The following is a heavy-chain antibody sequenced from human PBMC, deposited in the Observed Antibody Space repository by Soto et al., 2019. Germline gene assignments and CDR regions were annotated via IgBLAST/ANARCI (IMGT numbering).Heavy chain of an antibody. CDR2: IYYSGST. CDR1: GGSISSYY. J-gene: IGHJ5*02. Sequence: QVQLQESGPGLVKPSETLSLTCTVSGGSISSYYWSWIRQPPGKGLEWIGYIYYSGSTNYNPSLKSRVTISVDTSKNQFSLKLSSVTAADTAVYYCARQADYYDSSGNTYGNWFDPWGQGTLVTVSS. V-gene: IGHV4-59*01. CDR3: ARQADYYDSSGNTYGNWFDP. D-gene: IGHD3-22*01.